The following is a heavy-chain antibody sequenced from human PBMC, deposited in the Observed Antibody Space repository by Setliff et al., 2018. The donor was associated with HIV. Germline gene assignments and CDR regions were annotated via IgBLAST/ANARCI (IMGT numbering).Heavy chain of an antibody. CDR2: IDHRGRP. D-gene: IGHD2-8*02. CDR1: GGSFSDYY. J-gene: IGHJ6*03. CDR3: ARVSSTYWYSIFRNYYYHMDV. Sequence: TLSLTCGIYGGSFSDYYWSWIRQPPGKGLEWIGEIDHRGRPKYNPSLNSRVTMSVDKSRNQFSLKVSSVTAADTAVYYCARVSSTYWYSIFRNYYYHMDVWGKGTTVTVSS. V-gene: IGHV4-34*01.